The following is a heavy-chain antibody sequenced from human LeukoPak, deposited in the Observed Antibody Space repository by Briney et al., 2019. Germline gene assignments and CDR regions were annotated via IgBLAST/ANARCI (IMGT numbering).Heavy chain of an antibody. V-gene: IGHV3-21*01. J-gene: IGHJ4*02. CDR1: GFTFSSYS. CDR3: ARDLETGDFDY. Sequence: PGGSLRLSCAASGFTFSSYSMNWVRQAPGKGLEWVSSISSSSSYIYYADSVKGQFTISRDNAKNSLYLQMNSLRAEDTAVYYCARDLETGDFDYWGQGTLVTVSS. D-gene: IGHD7-27*01. CDR2: ISSSSSYI.